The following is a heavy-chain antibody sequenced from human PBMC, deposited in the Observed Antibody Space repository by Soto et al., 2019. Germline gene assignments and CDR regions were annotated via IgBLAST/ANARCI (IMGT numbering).Heavy chain of an antibody. CDR2: IVVGSGNT. CDR1: GFTFTSSA. V-gene: IGHV1-58*01. J-gene: IGHJ5*02. Sequence: ASVKVSCKASGFTFTSSAVQWVRQARGQRLEWIGWIVVGSGNTNYAQKFQERVTITRDMSTSTAYMGLSSLASEDTAGYYCAAVRGVVVPAAIGWFDPWGQGTLVTVSS. D-gene: IGHD2-2*01. CDR3: AAVRGVVVPAAIGWFDP.